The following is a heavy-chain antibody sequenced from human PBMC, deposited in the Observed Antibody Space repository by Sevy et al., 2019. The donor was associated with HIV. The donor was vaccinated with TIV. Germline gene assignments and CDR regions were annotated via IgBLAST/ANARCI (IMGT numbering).Heavy chain of an antibody. CDR1: GFTFSSYG. CDR3: AKAVLGYCSGGSYYHLRAYYYYGMDV. V-gene: IGHV3-30*18. Sequence: GGSLRLSCAASGFTFSSYGMHWVRQAPGKGLEWVAVISYDGSNKYYADSVKGRFTISRDNSKNTLYLQMNSLRAEDTAVYYCAKAVLGYCSGGSYYHLRAYYYYGMDVWGQGTTVTVS. CDR2: ISYDGSNK. D-gene: IGHD2-15*01. J-gene: IGHJ6*02.